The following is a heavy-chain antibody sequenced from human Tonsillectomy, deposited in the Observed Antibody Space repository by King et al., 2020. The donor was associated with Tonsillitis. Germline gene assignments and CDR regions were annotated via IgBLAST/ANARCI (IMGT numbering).Heavy chain of an antibody. Sequence: VQLQESGPGLVKPSETLSLTCTVSGYSISSGYYWGWIRQPPGKGLEWIGSIYHSGSTYYNPSLKSRVTISVDTSKNQFSLKLSSVTAADTAVYYCARDKLLWFGDGVAWFAPWGQGTLVTVSS. CDR2: IYHSGST. CDR1: GYSISSGYY. V-gene: IGHV4-38-2*02. D-gene: IGHD3-10*01. J-gene: IGHJ5*02. CDR3: ARDKLLWFGDGVAWFAP.